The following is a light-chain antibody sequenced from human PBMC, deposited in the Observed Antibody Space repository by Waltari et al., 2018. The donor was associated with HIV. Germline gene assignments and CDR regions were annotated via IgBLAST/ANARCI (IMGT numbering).Light chain of an antibody. J-gene: IGLJ2*01. CDR3: TSYIGASRL. Sequence: SALAQPASVSGSPGQSITISCTGGASDIGRYVSWYQQHPGTVPKLIIFDVTQRPSGISYRFSGSKSGNTASLSISGLQAEDEAHYFCTSYIGASRLFGGGTKVTVL. V-gene: IGLV2-14*03. CDR1: ASDIGRY. CDR2: DVT.